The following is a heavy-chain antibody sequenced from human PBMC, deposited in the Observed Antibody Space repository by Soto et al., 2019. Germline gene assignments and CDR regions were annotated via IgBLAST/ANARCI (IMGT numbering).Heavy chain of an antibody. CDR2: ISGSGGST. CDR3: AKDRAYCGGDCYSIDAFDI. Sequence: GGSLRLSCAASGFTFSSYAMSWVRQAPGKGLEWVSAISGSGGSTYYADSVKGRFTISRDNSKNTLYLQMNSLRAEDTAVYYCAKDRAYCGGDCYSIDAFDIWGQGTMVTVSS. J-gene: IGHJ3*02. V-gene: IGHV3-23*01. CDR1: GFTFSSYA. D-gene: IGHD2-21*02.